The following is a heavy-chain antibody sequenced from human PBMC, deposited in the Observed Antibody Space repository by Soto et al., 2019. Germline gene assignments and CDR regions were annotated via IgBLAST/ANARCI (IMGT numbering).Heavy chain of an antibody. J-gene: IGHJ5*02. CDR3: ARGVGSGSYYNQYNWFDP. CDR1: GYTFTNYG. V-gene: IGHV1-18*01. Sequence: QVQLVQSGGEVKKPGASVKVSCKASGYTFTNYGISWVRQAPGQGLEWMGWINVYNGNTKYAQKVQGRVTMTTDTSTSQAYMELRSLRSDDTAVYYCARGVGSGSYYNQYNWFDPWGQGTLVTVSS. D-gene: IGHD3-10*01. CDR2: INVYNGNT.